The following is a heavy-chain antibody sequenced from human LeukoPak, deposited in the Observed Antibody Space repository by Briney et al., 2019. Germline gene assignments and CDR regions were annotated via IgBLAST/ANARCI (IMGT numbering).Heavy chain of an antibody. D-gene: IGHD3-10*01. CDR2: INHSGST. J-gene: IGHJ5*02. Sequence: SETLSLTCAVYGGSFSGYYWSWIRQPPGKGLEWIGEINHSGSTNYNPSLKSRVTISVDTSKNQFSLKLSSVTAADTAAYYCARGGRPRLILLWSGGRFDPWGQGTLVIVSS. CDR3: ARGGRPRLILLWSGGRFDP. V-gene: IGHV4-34*01. CDR1: GGSFSGYY.